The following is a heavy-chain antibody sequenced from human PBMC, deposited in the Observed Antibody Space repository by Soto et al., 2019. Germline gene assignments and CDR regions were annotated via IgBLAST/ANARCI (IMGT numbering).Heavy chain of an antibody. CDR3: AGHSSGVPGYYYGMDV. CDR2: IIPIFDTA. Sequence: QVQLVQSGAEVKKPGSSVKVSCKASGGTFSSYAISWVRQAPGQGLEWMGGIIPIFDTADYAQKCKGRVTITADESTNTAYMELSSLRSEDTAVYYCAGHSSGVPGYYYGMDVWGQGTTVTVSS. V-gene: IGHV1-69*12. CDR1: GGTFSSYA. J-gene: IGHJ6*02. D-gene: IGHD3-22*01.